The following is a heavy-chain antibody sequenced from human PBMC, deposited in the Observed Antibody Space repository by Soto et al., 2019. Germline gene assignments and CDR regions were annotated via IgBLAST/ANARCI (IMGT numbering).Heavy chain of an antibody. V-gene: IGHV3-30*18. CDR1: GFTFSSYA. CDR2: MSSDGSKS. CDR3: AKAFGFVNQQLNLTFDF. Sequence: GGSLRLSCAASGFTFSSYAMHWVRQAPGKGLEWVAAMSSDGSKSYYADSVMGRFTISRDYSKNALFLQMNSLRPEDTAVYYCAKAFGFVNQQLNLTFDFWGQGTLVTVSS. J-gene: IGHJ4*02. D-gene: IGHD2-2*01.